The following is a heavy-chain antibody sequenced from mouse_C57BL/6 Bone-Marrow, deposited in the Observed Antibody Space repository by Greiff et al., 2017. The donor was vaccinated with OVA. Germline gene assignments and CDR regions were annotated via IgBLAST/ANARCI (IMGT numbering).Heavy chain of an antibody. J-gene: IGHJ4*01. CDR2: IYPGSGST. Sequence: QVQLQQPGAELVKPGASVKMSCKASGYTFTSYWITWVKQRPGQGLEWIGDIYPGSGSTNYNEKFKSKATLTVDTSSSTAYMQLSSLTSEDSAIYYCARGGSSSSIAMDYWGQGTSVTVSS. V-gene: IGHV1-55*01. CDR1: GYTFTSYW. CDR3: ARGGSSSSIAMDY. D-gene: IGHD1-1*01.